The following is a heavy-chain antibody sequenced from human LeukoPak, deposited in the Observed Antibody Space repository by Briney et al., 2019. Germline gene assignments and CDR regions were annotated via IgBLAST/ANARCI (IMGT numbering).Heavy chain of an antibody. J-gene: IGHJ5*02. V-gene: IGHV1-46*01. Sequence: GASVKVSCKASGYTFTSYYIHWVRQAPGQGPEWMGIINPSGGSTSYAQKVQGRVTMTRNTSISTAYMELSSLRSEDTAVYYCARVPVRGVIVNWFDPWGQGTLVTVSS. D-gene: IGHD3-10*01. CDR3: ARVPVRGVIVNWFDP. CDR1: GYTFTSYY. CDR2: INPSGGST.